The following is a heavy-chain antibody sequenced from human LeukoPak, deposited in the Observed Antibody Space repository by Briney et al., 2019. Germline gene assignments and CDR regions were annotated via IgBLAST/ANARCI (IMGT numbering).Heavy chain of an antibody. D-gene: IGHD3-10*01. Sequence: QPGGSLRLSCAASGFTFSGYAMSWVRQAPGKGPEWVSAISGSGGSTYYADSVKGRFIISRDNSKNTLYLQMNSLRAEDTAVYYCATQVGLWFGELPPDPHFDYWGQGTLVTVSS. J-gene: IGHJ4*02. CDR3: ATQVGLWFGELPPDPHFDY. CDR1: GFTFSGYA. CDR2: ISGSGGST. V-gene: IGHV3-23*01.